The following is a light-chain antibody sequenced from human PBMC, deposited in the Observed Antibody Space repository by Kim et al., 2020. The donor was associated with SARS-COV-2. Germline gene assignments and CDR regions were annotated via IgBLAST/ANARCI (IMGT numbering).Light chain of an antibody. Sequence: DIQMTQSPSSLSASVGDRVTITCRASQSISTYLNWYQQKPGRAPKLLIFAASTLQSGVPSRFSGSGSGTDFTLTISSLQPEDFAAYYCQHNHTTPSLTFGGGTKVDIK. CDR3: QHNHTTPSLT. CDR1: QSISTY. CDR2: AAS. V-gene: IGKV1-39*01. J-gene: IGKJ4*01.